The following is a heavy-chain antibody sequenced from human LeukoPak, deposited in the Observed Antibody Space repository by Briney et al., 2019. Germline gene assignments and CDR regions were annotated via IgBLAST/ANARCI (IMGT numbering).Heavy chain of an antibody. Sequence: GGSLRLSCAASGFTFSNYNMNWVRQAPGKGLEWVSYITTSSTTTYYADSVKGRFTISRDNAKNSLYLQMNSLRAEDTAVYYCARALNGFDIWGPGTLVTVSS. J-gene: IGHJ3*02. CDR2: ITTSSTTT. V-gene: IGHV3-48*04. CDR3: ARALNGFDI. CDR1: GFTFSNYN.